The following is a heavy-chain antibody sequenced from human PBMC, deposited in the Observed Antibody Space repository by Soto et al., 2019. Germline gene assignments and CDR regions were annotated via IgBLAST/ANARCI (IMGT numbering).Heavy chain of an antibody. CDR2: ISAYNGNT. CDR1: GYTFTSYG. D-gene: IGHD6-19*01. V-gene: IGHV1-18*01. J-gene: IGHJ4*02. Sequence: ASVKVSCKASGYTFTSYGISWVRQAPGQGLEWMGWISAYNGNTNYAQKLQGRVTMTTDTSTSTAYMELRSLRSDDTAVYYCARVVRIAVAGTGTFDYWGQGTLVTVS. CDR3: ARVVRIAVAGTGTFDY.